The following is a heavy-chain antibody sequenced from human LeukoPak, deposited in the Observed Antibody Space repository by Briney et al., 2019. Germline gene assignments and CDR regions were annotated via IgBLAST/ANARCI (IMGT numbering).Heavy chain of an antibody. CDR1: GGSISSYY. J-gene: IGHJ5*02. V-gene: IGHV4-59*01. CDR3: AAVPAAMENNWFDP. D-gene: IGHD2-2*01. CDR2: IYYSGST. Sequence: SETLSLTCAVSGGSISSYYWSWIRQPPGKGLEWIGYIYYSGSTNYNPSLKSRVTISVDTSKNQFSLKLSSVTAADTAVYYCAAVPAAMENNWFDPWGQGTLVTVSS.